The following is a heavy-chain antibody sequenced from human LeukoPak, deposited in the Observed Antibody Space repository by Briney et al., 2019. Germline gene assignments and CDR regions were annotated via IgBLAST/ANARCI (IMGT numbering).Heavy chain of an antibody. V-gene: IGHV4-30-4*01. CDR2: IYYSGST. D-gene: IGHD6-13*01. Sequence: SETLSLTCTVSGGSISSGDYYWSWIRQPPGKGLEWIGYIYYSGSTYYNPSLKSRVTISVDTSKNQFSLKLSSVTAADTAVYYCARDYRAGQQLALYYWGQGTLVTVSS. CDR1: GGSISSGDYY. J-gene: IGHJ4*02. CDR3: ARDYRAGQQLALYY.